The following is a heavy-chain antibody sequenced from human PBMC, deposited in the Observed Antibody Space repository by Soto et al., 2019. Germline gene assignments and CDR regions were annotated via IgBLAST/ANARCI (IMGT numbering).Heavy chain of an antibody. CDR3: AKAAQTRYNWNDLGNWFDP. Sequence: QGKLVQHGAGAKNPGSSVKVSCKEPEGPFSSYATAGVRQPPGKGLGWMDGSIPIFGKANYAQKFKGRVAITADESTNTAYMELSSLRYDDTAMYYCAKAAQTRYNWNDLGNWFDPWGEGTLVTVSS. CDR2: SIPIFGKA. V-gene: IGHV1-69*01. D-gene: IGHD1-1*01. CDR1: EGPFSSYA. J-gene: IGHJ5*02.